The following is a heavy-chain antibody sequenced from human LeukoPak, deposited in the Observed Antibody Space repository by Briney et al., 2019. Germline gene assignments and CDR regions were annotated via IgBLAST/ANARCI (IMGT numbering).Heavy chain of an antibody. V-gene: IGHV3-23*01. D-gene: IGHD6-13*01. J-gene: IGHJ4*02. CDR1: GFTFSSYA. CDR3: AKDPIAAAADPFDY. CDR2: IDAAGGST. Sequence: GGSLRLSCAASGFTFSSYAMSWVRQAPGKGLEWVSAIDAAGGSTFYADSVKGRFTISRDNSQNTLYLQVNSLRAEDTAVYYCAKDPIAAAADPFDYWGQGTLVTVSS.